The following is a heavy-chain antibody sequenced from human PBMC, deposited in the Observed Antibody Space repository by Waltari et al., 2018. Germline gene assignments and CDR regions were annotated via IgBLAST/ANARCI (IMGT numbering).Heavy chain of an antibody. CDR1: EFILNNYA. V-gene: IGHV3-23*01. D-gene: IGHD3-22*01. Sequence: VQRSESGRGLVQPGGSPRLTCKASEFILNNYAINWVRQAPGKGVEWVVGVNGYGDKTYYADSVGGRFTLSRDKSRNTLSLQMNSLRAEDTAVYYCAKAHFYDNSGYMENWGQGTLVTVSS. CDR2: VNGYGDKT. CDR3: AKAHFYDNSGYMEN. J-gene: IGHJ4*02.